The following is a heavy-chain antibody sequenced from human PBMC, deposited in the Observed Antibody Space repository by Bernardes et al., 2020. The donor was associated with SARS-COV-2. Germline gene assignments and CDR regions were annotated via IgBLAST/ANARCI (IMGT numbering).Heavy chain of an antibody. V-gene: IGHV3-13*01. Sequence: GGSLRLSCAASGFTFSSYDMHWVRQATGKGLEWVSAIGTAGDTYYPGSVKGRFTISRENAKNSLYLQMNSLRAGDTAVYYCARPHIPRSLFGGAQNWYFDLWGRGTLVTVSS. D-gene: IGHD3-3*02. J-gene: IGHJ2*01. CDR1: GFTFSSYD. CDR2: IGTAGDT. CDR3: ARPHIPRSLFGGAQNWYFDL.